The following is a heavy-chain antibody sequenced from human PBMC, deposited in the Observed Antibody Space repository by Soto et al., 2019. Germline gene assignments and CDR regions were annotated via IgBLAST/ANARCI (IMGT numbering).Heavy chain of an antibody. J-gene: IGHJ4*02. CDR2: IIPILGIA. CDR3: ARGEQLGWGNY. CDR1: GGTFSSNT. V-gene: IGHV1-69*02. Sequence: QVQLVQSGAEVKKPGSSVKVSCKDSGGTFSSNTISWVRHAPGQGLEWMGRIIPILGIANYAQKFQGRVTITADKSTSTAYMELSSLRSEDTAVYYCARGEQLGWGNYWGQGTLVTVSS. D-gene: IGHD6-6*01.